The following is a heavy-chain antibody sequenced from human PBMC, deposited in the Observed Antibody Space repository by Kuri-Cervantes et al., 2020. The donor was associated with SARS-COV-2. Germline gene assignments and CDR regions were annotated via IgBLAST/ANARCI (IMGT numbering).Heavy chain of an antibody. Sequence: ASVKVSCKASGYTFTSYGISWVRQAPGQGLEWMGWISAYSGHTDYAQNFQGRVTMATDTSTSTAYMELRSLRSDDTAVYYCARAAGIRWYPYWFDYWDQGTLVTVSS. D-gene: IGHD4-23*01. J-gene: IGHJ4*02. V-gene: IGHV1-18*04. CDR1: GYTFTSYG. CDR2: ISAYSGHT. CDR3: ARAAGIRWYPYWFDY.